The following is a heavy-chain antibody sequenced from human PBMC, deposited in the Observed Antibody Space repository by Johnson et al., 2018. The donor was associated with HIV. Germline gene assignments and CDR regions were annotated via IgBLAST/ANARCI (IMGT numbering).Heavy chain of an antibody. V-gene: IGHV3-30*18. D-gene: IGHD5-18*01. CDR3: AKLIPSYDLPPDAFDI. Sequence: QVQLVESGGGVVQPGRSLRLSCAASGFTFSSYAMHWVRQAPGKGLEWVAVISYDGSNKYYADSVKGRFTISRDNSKNTRYLQMNSLRTEDTAVFYCAKLIPSYDLPPDAFDIWGQGTMVTVSS. CDR2: ISYDGSNK. J-gene: IGHJ3*02. CDR1: GFTFSSYA.